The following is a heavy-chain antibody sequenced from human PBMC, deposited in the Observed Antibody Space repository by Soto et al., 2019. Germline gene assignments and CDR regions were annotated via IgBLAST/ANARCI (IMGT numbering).Heavy chain of an antibody. CDR1: GGSVRSGGVA. V-gene: IGHV4-30-2*01. D-gene: IGHD1-1*01. Sequence: SETLSLTCAVCGGSVRSGGVAWSWIQQPPGKGLESIGYIYHSGSTYYNPSLKSRVTISVDRSKNQFSLKLSSVTAADTAVYFCARGVLYWGQGTLVTVSS. J-gene: IGHJ4*02. CDR3: ARGVLY. CDR2: IYHSGST.